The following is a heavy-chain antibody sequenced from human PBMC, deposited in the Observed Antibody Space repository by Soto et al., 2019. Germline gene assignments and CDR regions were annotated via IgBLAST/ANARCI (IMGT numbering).Heavy chain of an antibody. CDR2: ISGKGGST. V-gene: IGHV3-23*01. Sequence: GGSLRLSCAASGFTFSTYAMSWVRLAPGKGMEWVACISGKGGSTYYADSVKGRFTISRDNFEDTLYLQMNSLRAEDAAVYYCAKDFAGSYADYFDYWGQGTLVTVSS. CDR1: GFTFSTYA. J-gene: IGHJ4*02. CDR3: AKDFAGSYADYFDY. D-gene: IGHD2-15*01.